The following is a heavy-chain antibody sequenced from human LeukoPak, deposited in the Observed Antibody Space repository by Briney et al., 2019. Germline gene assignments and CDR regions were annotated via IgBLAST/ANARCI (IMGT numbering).Heavy chain of an antibody. D-gene: IGHD6-19*01. Sequence: SETLSLTCTVSGGSISSSGYYWGWIRQPPGKGLEWIGSIYYTGSTYYNPSLKSRVTISVDTSKNQFSLKLSSATAADTAVYYCARRYSYSSLPDYWGQGTLVTVSS. CDR3: ARRYSYSSLPDY. V-gene: IGHV4-39*01. J-gene: IGHJ4*02. CDR2: IYYTGST. CDR1: GGSISSSGYY.